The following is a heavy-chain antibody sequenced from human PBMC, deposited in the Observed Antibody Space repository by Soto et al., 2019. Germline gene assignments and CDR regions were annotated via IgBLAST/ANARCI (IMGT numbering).Heavy chain of an antibody. CDR1: GGSFSGYY. Sequence: PSETLSLTCAVYGGSFSGYYWSWIRQPPGKGLEWIGYIYYSGSTYYNPSLKSRVTISVDTSKNQFSLKLSSVTAADTAVYYCARVVSGDYFDYWGQGTLVTVSS. CDR3: ARVVSGDYFDY. V-gene: IGHV4-30-4*01. J-gene: IGHJ4*02. D-gene: IGHD6-25*01. CDR2: IYYSGST.